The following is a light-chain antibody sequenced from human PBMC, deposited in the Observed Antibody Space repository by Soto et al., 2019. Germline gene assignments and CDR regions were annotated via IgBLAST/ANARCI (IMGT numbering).Light chain of an antibody. V-gene: IGKV1-5*03. CDR2: MAT. Sequence: DIQMTQSPSTLSASVGDRVTITCRASQSISTWLAWYQQKPGKAPKLLVYMATNLQSGVPSRFSGSGSGTEFSLTISSLQPDDFATYYCQRYNSYPITFGPGTKVDIK. CDR3: QRYNSYPIT. CDR1: QSISTW. J-gene: IGKJ3*01.